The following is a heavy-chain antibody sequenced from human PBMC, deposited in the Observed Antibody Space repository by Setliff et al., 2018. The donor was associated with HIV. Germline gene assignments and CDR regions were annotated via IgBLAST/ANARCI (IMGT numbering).Heavy chain of an antibody. J-gene: IGHJ4*02. D-gene: IGHD6-6*01. CDR3: ARAVQLGYFDY. CDR1: GGSISSSSYY. V-gene: IGHV4-39*07. CDR2: IYYSGST. Sequence: PSETLSLTCTVSGGSISSSSYYWGWIRQPPGRGLEWIGSIYYSGSTYYNPSLKSRVTISVDTSKNQFSLKLSSVTAADTALYYCARAVQLGYFDYWGRGTLVTVSS.